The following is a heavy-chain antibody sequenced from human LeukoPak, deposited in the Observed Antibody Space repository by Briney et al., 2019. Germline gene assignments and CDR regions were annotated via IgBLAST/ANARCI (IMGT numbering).Heavy chain of an antibody. CDR3: ARATGYLS. CDR1: GFTFSSYW. Sequence: GGSLRLSCAASGFTFSSYWMHWVRQAPGKGLVWVSTISNSDGSTFYADSVKGRFTISRDNSKNTLSLQVNSLRAEDTAIYYCARATGYLSWGQGTLVTVSS. J-gene: IGHJ4*02. V-gene: IGHV3-23*01. D-gene: IGHD1-14*01. CDR2: ISNSDGST.